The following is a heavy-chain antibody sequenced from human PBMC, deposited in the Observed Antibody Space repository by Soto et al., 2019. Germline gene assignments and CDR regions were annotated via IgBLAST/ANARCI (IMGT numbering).Heavy chain of an antibody. CDR3: SRDWAPPGTNDYDS. CDR1: GGSVTSGGYY. CDR2: IYSSGDT. J-gene: IGHJ5*01. V-gene: IGHV4-31*03. D-gene: IGHD5-12*01. Sequence: QVQLQESAPGLVRPSQTLSLTCTVSGGSVTSGGYYWSWIRHCPGEGLEWIGYIYSSGDTNYNPSLNSRVAMSVDTSKNQFSLQLTSVTAADTAIYYCSRDWAPPGTNDYDSWGQGILGSVSS.